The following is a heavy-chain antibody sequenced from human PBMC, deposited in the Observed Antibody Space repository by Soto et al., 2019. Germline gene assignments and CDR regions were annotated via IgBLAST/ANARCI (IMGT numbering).Heavy chain of an antibody. D-gene: IGHD3-16*01. Sequence: XGSLRLSCAAAGFTFSDYYMSWIRQAPGKGLDWVSYIISGVSCISSDDSTIYYADSVKGRFTISRDNAKNSLYLQMNSLRAEDTAVYYCAGQYDPVPRSAFDIWGQGTMVTVSS. CDR2: IISGVSCISSDDSTI. J-gene: IGHJ3*02. CDR3: AGQYDPVPRSAFDI. V-gene: IGHV3-11*01. CDR1: GFTFSDYY.